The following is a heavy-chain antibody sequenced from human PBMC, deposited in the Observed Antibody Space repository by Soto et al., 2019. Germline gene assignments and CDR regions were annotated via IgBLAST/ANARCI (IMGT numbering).Heavy chain of an antibody. D-gene: IGHD3-22*01. Sequence: TFSSYSMNWVRQAPGKGLEWVSYISSSSSTIYYADSVKGRFTISRDNAKNSLYLQMNSLRAEDTAVYYCARVYYDSSGYYDLNYFDYWGQGTLVTVSS. CDR3: ARVYYDSSGYYDLNYFDY. CDR2: ISSSSSTI. V-gene: IGHV3-48*01. J-gene: IGHJ4*02. CDR1: TFSSYS.